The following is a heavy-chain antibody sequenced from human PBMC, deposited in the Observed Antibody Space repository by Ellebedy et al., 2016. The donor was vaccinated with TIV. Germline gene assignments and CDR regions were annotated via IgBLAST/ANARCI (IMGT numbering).Heavy chain of an antibody. CDR1: GDSVSPYY. D-gene: IGHD4-11*01. CDR2: ISYSGST. V-gene: IGHV4-59*08. Sequence: VSGDSVSPYYWSWIRQLPGKGLEWIGYISYSGSTKYNPSLKSRITISVDTSKNQFALNLNSVTAADTAVYYCARPRQQWNDAFDIWGQGTKVTVST. CDR3: ARPRQQWNDAFDI. J-gene: IGHJ3*02.